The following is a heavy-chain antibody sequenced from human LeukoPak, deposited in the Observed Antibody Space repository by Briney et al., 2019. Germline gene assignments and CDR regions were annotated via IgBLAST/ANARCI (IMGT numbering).Heavy chain of an antibody. CDR3: ARDQSDYYGTGYFDY. D-gene: IGHD3-10*01. CDR2: IWYDGSNK. V-gene: IGHV3-33*01. Sequence: GGSLRLSCAASGFTFSSYGMHWVRQAPGKGLEWVAVIWYDGSNKYYADSVKGRFTISRDNSKNTLYLQMNSLRAEDTAVYYCARDQSDYYGTGYFDYWGQGTLVTVSS. CDR1: GFTFSSYG. J-gene: IGHJ4*02.